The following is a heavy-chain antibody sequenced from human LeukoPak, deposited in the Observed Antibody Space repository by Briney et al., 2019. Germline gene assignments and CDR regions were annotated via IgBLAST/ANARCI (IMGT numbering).Heavy chain of an antibody. CDR1: GYTFTSYY. Sequence: GASVKVSCKASGYTFTSYYMHWVRQAPGQGLEWMGIINPSGGSTSYAQKFQGRVTMTRDMSTSTVYMELSRLKSDDTAVYYCARVGGLYWGQGTLVTVSS. CDR3: ARVGGLY. V-gene: IGHV1-46*01. J-gene: IGHJ4*02. CDR2: INPSGGST.